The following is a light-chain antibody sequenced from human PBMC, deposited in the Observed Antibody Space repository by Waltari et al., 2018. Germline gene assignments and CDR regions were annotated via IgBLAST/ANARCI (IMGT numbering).Light chain of an antibody. CDR1: QGIRND. V-gene: IGKV1-6*01. J-gene: IGKJ1*01. CDR3: LQDYNYPRT. Sequence: AIQMTQSPSSLSASVGDRVTITCRASQGIRNDLGWYQQKPGKGPKLLIYAASSLQSGVPARFSGSGSGTDFTLTISSLQPEDFATYYCLQDYNYPRTFGQGTKVEIK. CDR2: AAS.